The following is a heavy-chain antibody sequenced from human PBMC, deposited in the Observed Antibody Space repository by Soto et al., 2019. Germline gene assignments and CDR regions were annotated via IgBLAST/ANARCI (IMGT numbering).Heavy chain of an antibody. D-gene: IGHD6-13*01. CDR1: GYSFTSYW. J-gene: IGHJ6*02. CDR2: IYPGDSDT. CDR3: AIQTSGIAAAGAGYYYYYGMDV. Sequence: GESLKISCKGSGYSFTSYWIGWVRQMPGKGLEWMGIIYPGDSDTRYSPSFQGQVTISADKSISTAYLQWSSLKASDTAMYYCAIQTSGIAAAGAGYYYYYGMDVWGQGTTVT. V-gene: IGHV5-51*01.